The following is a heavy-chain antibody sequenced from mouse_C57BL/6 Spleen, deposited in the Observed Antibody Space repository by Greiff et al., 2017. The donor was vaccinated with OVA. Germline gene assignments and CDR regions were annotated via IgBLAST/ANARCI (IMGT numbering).Heavy chain of an antibody. D-gene: IGHD2-5*01. CDR1: GYAFSSSW. V-gene: IGHV1-82*01. CDR2: IYPGDGDT. J-gene: IGHJ3*01. Sequence: QVQLKESGPELVKPGASVKISCKASGYAFSSSWMNWVKQRPGKGLEWIGRIYPGDGDTNYNGKFKGKATLTADKFSSTAYMQLSSLTSEDSAVYFCAREGGYSNYVGFAYWGQGTLVTVSA. CDR3: AREGGYSNYVGFAY.